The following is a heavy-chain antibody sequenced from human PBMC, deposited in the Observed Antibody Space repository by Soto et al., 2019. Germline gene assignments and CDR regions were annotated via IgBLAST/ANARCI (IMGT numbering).Heavy chain of an antibody. CDR3: AREQSGEIMTMTDAFDI. Sequence: ASVKVSCKASGYTFTVYAMHWVRQAPGQRLEWMGWINAGNGNTKYSQKFQGRVTITRDTSASTAYMELSSLRSEDTAVYYCAREQSGEIMTMTDAFDIWGQGTMVTVSS. D-gene: IGHD3-16*01. CDR1: GYTFTVYA. J-gene: IGHJ3*02. V-gene: IGHV1-3*01. CDR2: INAGNGNT.